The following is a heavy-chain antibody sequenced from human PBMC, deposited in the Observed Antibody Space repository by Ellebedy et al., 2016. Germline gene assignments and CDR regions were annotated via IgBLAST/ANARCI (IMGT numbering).Heavy chain of an antibody. J-gene: IGHJ4*01. CDR2: MKFNSGDT. D-gene: IGHD1-26*01. V-gene: IGHV1-8*01. Sequence: ASVKVSCKAPRNIFSDYDINWLRQAPGQGPEGMGWMKFNSGDTGYAPKFRARVSMTRDISISTGYLDLTTLTSEDTAVYYCAFIVGATGFDVWGHGTVVTVSS. CDR1: RNIFSDYD. CDR3: AFIVGATGFDV.